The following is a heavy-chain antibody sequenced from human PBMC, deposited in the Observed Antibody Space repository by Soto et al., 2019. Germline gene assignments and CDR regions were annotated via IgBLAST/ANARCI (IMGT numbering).Heavy chain of an antibody. D-gene: IGHD5-12*01. J-gene: IGHJ5*02. Sequence: QVHLQQWGAGLLKPSETLSLTCAVYGESFIGYHWTWIRQSPGKGLEWIGEINHGGSTNYNPSLKSRVTISIDTSKNQFSLKLTSVTAADTSVYYCARTDIVTTNWFDPWGQGTLATVSS. CDR1: GESFIGYH. CDR3: ARTDIVTTNWFDP. CDR2: INHGGST. V-gene: IGHV4-34*01.